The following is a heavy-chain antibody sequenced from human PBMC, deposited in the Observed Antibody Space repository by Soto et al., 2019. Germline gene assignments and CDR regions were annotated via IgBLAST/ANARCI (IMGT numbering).Heavy chain of an antibody. CDR3: AREWSSSYYYYYGMDV. V-gene: IGHV1-69*13. D-gene: IGHD6-6*01. CDR1: GGTFSSYA. Sequence: GASVKVSCKASGGTFSSYAISWVRQAPGQGLEWMGGIIPIFGTANYAQKFQGRVTITADESTSTAYMELSSLRSGDTAVYYCAREWSSSYYYYYGMDVWGQGTTVTVSS. CDR2: IIPIFGTA. J-gene: IGHJ6*02.